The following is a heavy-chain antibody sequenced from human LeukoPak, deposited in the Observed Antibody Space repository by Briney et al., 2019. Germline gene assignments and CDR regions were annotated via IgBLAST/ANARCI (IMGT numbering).Heavy chain of an antibody. CDR2: IRANNGNT. D-gene: IGHD3-10*01. J-gene: IGHJ4*02. CDR3: ARGRRSWYFNENYFDY. CDR1: GYTFTTYG. Sequence: ASVKVSCKASGYTFTTYGISWVRQAPGQGLEWVGHIRANNGNTHYAQKFQGRVTMTTDTSTSTAYMELRSLRSDDTAVYYCARGRRSWYFNENYFDYWGQGTLITVSS. V-gene: IGHV1-18*01.